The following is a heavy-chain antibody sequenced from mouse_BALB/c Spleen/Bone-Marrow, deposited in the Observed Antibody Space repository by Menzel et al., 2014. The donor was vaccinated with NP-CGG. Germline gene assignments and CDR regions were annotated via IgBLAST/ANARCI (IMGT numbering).Heavy chain of an antibody. CDR2: ILPGSGTT. CDR1: GYTFSTYW. V-gene: IGHV1-9*01. Sequence: VQVVESGAELMKPGASVKISCKATGYTFSTYWIEWVKQRPGHGLEWIGEILPGSGTTNYNEKFKGKATFTVDTSSNTAYMQHSSLTSEDSAVYYCARLITTGGFAYWGQGTLVTVSA. J-gene: IGHJ3*01. CDR3: ARLITTGGFAY. D-gene: IGHD2-4*01.